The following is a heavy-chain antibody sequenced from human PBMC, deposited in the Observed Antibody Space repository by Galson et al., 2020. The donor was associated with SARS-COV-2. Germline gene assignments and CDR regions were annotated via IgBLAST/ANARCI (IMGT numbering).Heavy chain of an antibody. D-gene: IGHD2-21*01. CDR3: AKGRGEYCDGDCSSRVVEH. CDR1: GFSLSGYA. Sequence: GGSLRLSCAASGFSLSGYAMNWVRQAPGKGLEWVSIIGTDGTDTTYADSMKGRFTISRDNSKNTLYLQLDSLRAEDTAIYYCAKGRGEYCDGDCSSRVVEHWGQGTLVTVSS. J-gene: IGHJ4*02. V-gene: IGHV3-23*01. CDR2: IGTDGTDT.